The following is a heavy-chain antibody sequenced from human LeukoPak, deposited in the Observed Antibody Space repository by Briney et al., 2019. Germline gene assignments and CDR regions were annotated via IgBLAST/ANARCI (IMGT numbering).Heavy chain of an antibody. D-gene: IGHD3-22*01. Sequence: SSETLSLTCTVSGGSISSGSYYWSWIRQPARKGLEWIGRIYTSGSTNYNPSLKSRVTISVDTSKNQFSLKLSSVTAADTAVYYCASLTTADAFDIWGQGTMVTVSS. CDR3: ASLTTADAFDI. V-gene: IGHV4-61*02. J-gene: IGHJ3*02. CDR2: IYTSGST. CDR1: GGSISSGSYY.